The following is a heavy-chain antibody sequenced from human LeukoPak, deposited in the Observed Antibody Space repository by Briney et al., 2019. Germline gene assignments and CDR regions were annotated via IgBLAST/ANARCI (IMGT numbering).Heavy chain of an antibody. D-gene: IGHD3-10*01. Sequence: GRSLRLSCAASGFTFSAYAIHWVRQAPGKGLEWVALTSYDGGTTDHTDSVKGRFTISRDNSKNTLFLQMNSLRAEDTAVYYCARVPPGSAQFDYWGQGTLVTVSS. V-gene: IGHV3-30*14. CDR3: ARVPPGSAQFDY. CDR2: TSYDGGTT. J-gene: IGHJ4*02. CDR1: GFTFSAYA.